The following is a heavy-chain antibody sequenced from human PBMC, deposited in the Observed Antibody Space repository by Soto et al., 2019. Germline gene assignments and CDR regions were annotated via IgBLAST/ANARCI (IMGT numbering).Heavy chain of an antibody. J-gene: IGHJ6*02. Sequence: SETLSLTCTVSGGSISSSSYYWGWIRQPPGKGLEWIGSIYYSGSTYYNPSLKSRVTISVDTSKNQFSLKLSSVTAADTAVYYCARHLPYYDILTGLEIYYYYGMDVWGQGTTVTVSS. CDR2: IYYSGST. D-gene: IGHD3-9*01. CDR3: ARHLPYYDILTGLEIYYYYGMDV. CDR1: GGSISSSSYY. V-gene: IGHV4-39*01.